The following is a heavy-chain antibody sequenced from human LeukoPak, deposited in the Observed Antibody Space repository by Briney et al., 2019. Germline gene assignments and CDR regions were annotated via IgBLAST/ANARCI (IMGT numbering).Heavy chain of an antibody. CDR2: IYYSGST. CDR1: GGSISSYY. J-gene: IGHJ5*02. Sequence: PSETLSPTCTVSGGSISSYYWSWIRQPPGKGLEWIGYIYYSGSTNYNPSLKSRVTISVDTSKNQFSLKLSSVTAADTAVYYCARVDYYDSSGYYFNNWFDPWGQGTLVTVSS. CDR3: ARVDYYDSSGYYFNNWFDP. D-gene: IGHD3-22*01. V-gene: IGHV4-59*01.